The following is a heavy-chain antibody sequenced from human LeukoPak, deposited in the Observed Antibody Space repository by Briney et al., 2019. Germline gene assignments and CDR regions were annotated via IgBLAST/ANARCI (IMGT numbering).Heavy chain of an antibody. D-gene: IGHD3-22*01. J-gene: IGHJ4*02. CDR1: GYTFGNYD. V-gene: IGHV1-18*01. CDR3: ARHYYDSGGYNSAFDY. Sequence: ASVKVSFKASGYTFGNYDITWVRQAPGQGLEWMGWISAYNGDTNYAQKLQGRVTMTTDTSTGTAYMELRSLRSDDTAVYYCARHYYDSGGYNSAFDYWGQGTLVTVSS. CDR2: ISAYNGDT.